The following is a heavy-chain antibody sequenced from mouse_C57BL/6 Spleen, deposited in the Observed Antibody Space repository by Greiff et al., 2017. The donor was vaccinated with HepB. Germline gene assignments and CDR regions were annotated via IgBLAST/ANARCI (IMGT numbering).Heavy chain of an antibody. CDR3: ARENDEAMDY. Sequence: EVKLVESGPGLVKPSQSLSLTCSVTGYSITSGYYWNWIRQFPGNKLEWMGYISYDGSNNYNPSLKNRISITRDTSKNQFFLKLNSVTTEDTATYYCARENDEAMDYWGQGTSVTVSS. J-gene: IGHJ4*01. V-gene: IGHV3-6*01. CDR2: ISYDGSN. D-gene: IGHD2-12*01. CDR1: GYSITSGYY.